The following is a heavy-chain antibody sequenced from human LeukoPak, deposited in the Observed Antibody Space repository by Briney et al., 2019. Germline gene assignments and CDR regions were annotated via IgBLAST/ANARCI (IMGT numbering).Heavy chain of an antibody. V-gene: IGHV4-39*07. CDR2: INHSGST. J-gene: IGHJ6*03. D-gene: IGHD3-16*01. CDR3: ARVKDPGGYYYYYYMDV. CDR1: GGSISSSSYY. Sequence: PSETLSLTCTVSGGSISSSSYYWGWIRQPPGKGLEWIGEINHSGSTNYNPSLKSRVTISVDTSKNQFSLKLSSVTAADTAMYYCARVKDPGGYYYYYYMDVWGKGTTVTVSS.